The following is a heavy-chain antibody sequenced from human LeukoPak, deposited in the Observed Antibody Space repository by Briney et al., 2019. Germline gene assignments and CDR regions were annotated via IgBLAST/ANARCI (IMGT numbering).Heavy chain of an antibody. J-gene: IGHJ4*02. Sequence: SETLSLTCAVSGGSMRNYYWSWIRQPPGKGLEWIGYTYDSGSSSYNPSLRSRVSISIDTSKNQFSLNLSSVTAADTAVYYCERGWASSWYYFDFWGQGTLVTVSS. CDR3: ERGWASSWYYFDF. D-gene: IGHD2-2*01. CDR1: GGSMRNYY. CDR2: TYDSGSS. V-gene: IGHV4-59*01.